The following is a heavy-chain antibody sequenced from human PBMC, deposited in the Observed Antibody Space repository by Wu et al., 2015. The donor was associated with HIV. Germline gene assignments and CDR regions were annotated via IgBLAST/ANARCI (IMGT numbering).Heavy chain of an antibody. J-gene: IGHJ4*02. CDR2: VDPEDGET. D-gene: IGHD2-15*01. Sequence: EVQLVQSGAEVKKPGATVKISCKVSGYTFTDYYMHWVQQAPGKGLEWMGLVDPEDGETIYAEKFQGRVTITADTSTDTAYMDLRNLTSDDTAVYYCATWKVVADSLRLDYWGQGTLVTVSS. CDR3: ATWKVVADSLRLDY. V-gene: IGHV1-69-2*01. CDR1: GYTFTDYY.